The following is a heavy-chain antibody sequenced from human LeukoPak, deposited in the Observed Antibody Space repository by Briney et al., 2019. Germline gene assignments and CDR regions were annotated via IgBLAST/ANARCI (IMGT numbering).Heavy chain of an antibody. D-gene: IGHD3-22*01. J-gene: IGHJ4*02. Sequence: SETLSLTCAVYGGSFSGYYWSWIRQPPGKGLEWIGEINHSGSTNYNPSLKSRVTISVDTSKNQFSLKLSSVTAADTAVYYCASLITMTSWDWGQGTLVTVSS. CDR3: ASLITMTSWD. CDR1: GGSFSGYY. V-gene: IGHV4-34*01. CDR2: INHSGST.